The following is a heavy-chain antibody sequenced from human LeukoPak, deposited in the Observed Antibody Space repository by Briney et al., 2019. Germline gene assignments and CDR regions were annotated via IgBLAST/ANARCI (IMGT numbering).Heavy chain of an antibody. V-gene: IGHV1-24*01. J-gene: IGHJ4*02. CDR1: GYTLTELS. CDR2: FDPEDGET. Sequence: ASVKVSCKVSGYTLTELSMHWVRQAPGKGLEWMGGFDPEDGETSYAQRFQGRVTMTEDTSTDTAYMELSSLRSEHTAVYHCATYDSMVRGVISFDHWGQGPLVPVSS. D-gene: IGHD3-10*01. CDR3: ATYDSMVRGVISFDH.